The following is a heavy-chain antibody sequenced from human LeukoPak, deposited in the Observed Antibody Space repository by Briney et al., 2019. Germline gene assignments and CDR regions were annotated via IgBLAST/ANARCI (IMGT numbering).Heavy chain of an antibody. CDR3: ARGLGSSWYY. J-gene: IGHJ4*02. D-gene: IGHD6-13*01. V-gene: IGHV3-53*01. Sequence: PGGSLRLSCAASGFTFYSYAMNWVRQAPGKGLEWVSIIYSGGNTYYADSVKGRFTISRDNSKNTLYLQMNNLRAEDTAVYYCARGLGSSWYYWGQGTLVTVSS. CDR2: IYSGGNT. CDR1: GFTFYSYA.